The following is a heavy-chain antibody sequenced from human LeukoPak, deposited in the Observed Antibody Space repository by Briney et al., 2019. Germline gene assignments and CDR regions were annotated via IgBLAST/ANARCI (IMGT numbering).Heavy chain of an antibody. D-gene: IGHD6-19*01. CDR2: ISSSGSTI. CDR1: GFTFSSYW. V-gene: IGHV3-48*04. Sequence: GGSLRLSCTASGFTFSSYWMNWVRQAPGKGLQWVSYISSSGSTIYYADSVKGRFTISRDNAKNSLYLQMSSLRAEDTAVYYCAREKMGPSPIAVAGKSDYWGQGTLVTVSS. CDR3: AREKMGPSPIAVAGKSDY. J-gene: IGHJ4*02.